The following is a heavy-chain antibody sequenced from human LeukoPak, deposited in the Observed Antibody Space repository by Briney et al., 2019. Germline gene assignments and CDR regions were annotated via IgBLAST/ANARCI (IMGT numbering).Heavy chain of an antibody. Sequence: PGGSLRLSCAASGFTFSSYAMSWFRQAPGKGLEWVSAISGSGGSTYYADSVKGRFTISRDNSKNTLYLQMNSLRAEDTAVYYCARWGGTAMVSTSYYYYYGMDVWGQGTTVTVSS. CDR2: ISGSGGST. D-gene: IGHD5-18*01. CDR1: GFTFSSYA. CDR3: ARWGGTAMVSTSYYYYYGMDV. V-gene: IGHV3-23*01. J-gene: IGHJ6*02.